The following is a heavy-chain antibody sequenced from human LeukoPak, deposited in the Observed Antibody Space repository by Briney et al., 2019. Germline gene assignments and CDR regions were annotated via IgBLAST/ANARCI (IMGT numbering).Heavy chain of an antibody. CDR3: ARNRRITMIVADAFDI. D-gene: IGHD3-22*01. J-gene: IGHJ3*02. CDR2: INPNSGGT. V-gene: IGHV1-2*02. CDR1: GYTFTSYG. Sequence: ASVKVSCKASGYTFTSYGISWVRQAPGQGLEWMGWINPNSGGTNYAQKFQGRVTMTRDTSISTAYMELSRLRSDDTAVYYCARNRRITMIVADAFDIWGQGTMVTVSS.